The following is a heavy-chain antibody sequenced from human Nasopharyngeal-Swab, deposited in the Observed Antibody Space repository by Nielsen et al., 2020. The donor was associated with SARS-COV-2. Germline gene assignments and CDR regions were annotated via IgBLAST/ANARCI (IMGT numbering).Heavy chain of an antibody. CDR3: ARHPGDHLDRGGFDY. V-gene: IGHV5-51*01. J-gene: IGHJ4*01. CDR1: GYTFSSYW. Sequence: GESLQISCRGSGYTFSSYWIGWVRQTPGKGLEWMGIIYPDDSDTKYSPSFQGQVTMSADKSISAVYLQWTRLEASDTAVYFCARHPGDHLDRGGFDYWGQGTPVTVSS. CDR2: IYPDDSDT. D-gene: IGHD4-17*01.